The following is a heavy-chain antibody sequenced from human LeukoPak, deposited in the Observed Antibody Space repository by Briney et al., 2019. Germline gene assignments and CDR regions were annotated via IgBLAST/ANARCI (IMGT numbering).Heavy chain of an antibody. CDR2: INPNSGGT. V-gene: IGHV1-2*02. J-gene: IGHJ4*02. Sequence: ASVKVSCKASGYTFTGYYMHWVRQAPGQGLEWMGWINPNSGGTNYAQKFQGRVTMTRDTSISTAYMELSRLRSDGTAVYYCARGSLIVVVTAIDYWGQGTLVTVSS. CDR3: ARGSLIVVVTAIDY. CDR1: GYTFTGYY. D-gene: IGHD2-21*02.